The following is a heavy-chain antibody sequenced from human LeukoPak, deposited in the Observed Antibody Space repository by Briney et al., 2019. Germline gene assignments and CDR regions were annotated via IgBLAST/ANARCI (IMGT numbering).Heavy chain of an antibody. J-gene: IGHJ4*02. Sequence: SETCPSPALSLVAPSAVVVTTGAGSASPQGRGWSGLGISNSGSTYYNPSLKSRVTISVDMSKNQFSLKLSSVTAADTAVYYCARPHRRIAAAGYGYWGQGTLVTVSS. CDR3: ARPHRRIAAAGYGY. CDR1: VAPSAVVVTT. V-gene: IGHV4-39*07. D-gene: IGHD6-13*01. CDR2: SNSGST.